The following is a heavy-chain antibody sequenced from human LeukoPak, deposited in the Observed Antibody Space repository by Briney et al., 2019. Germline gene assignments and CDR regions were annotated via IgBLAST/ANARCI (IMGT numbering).Heavy chain of an antibody. V-gene: IGHV4-4*07. D-gene: IGHD2-15*01. J-gene: IGHJ4*02. Sequence: PSETLSLTCTVSGGSISSYYWSWIRQPAGKGLEWIGRIYTSGSTNYNPSLKSRVTMSVDTSKNQFSLKLSSVTAADTAVYYCAREYCSGGSCGYFDYWGQGTLVTVSS. CDR1: GGSISSYY. CDR2: IYTSGST. CDR3: AREYCSGGSCGYFDY.